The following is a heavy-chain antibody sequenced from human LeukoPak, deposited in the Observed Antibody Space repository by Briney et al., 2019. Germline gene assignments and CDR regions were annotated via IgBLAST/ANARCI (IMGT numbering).Heavy chain of an antibody. CDR2: IYDSRST. CDR1: GGSISSGSYY. J-gene: IGHJ3*02. D-gene: IGHD3-10*01. Sequence: SETLSLTCTVSGGSISSGSYYWSWIRQPAGKGLEWIGRIYDSRSTNYNPSLKSRVIISVDTSKNQFSLNLSSVTAADTAVYYCARGFGAFDIWGQGTMVTVSS. CDR3: ARGFGAFDI. V-gene: IGHV4-61*10.